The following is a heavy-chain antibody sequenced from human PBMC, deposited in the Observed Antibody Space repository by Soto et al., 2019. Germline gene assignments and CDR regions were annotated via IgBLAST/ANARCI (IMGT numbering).Heavy chain of an antibody. Sequence: QVQLQQWGAGLLKPSETLSLTCAVYGGSFSGYYWSWIRQPPGKGLVWIGEINYSGSTNYNPSLKSRVIRSVETYKNQLSLKLSSVTAAGTVVYYCARGLNQICGRRGFFDYRGHGTLVTVSS. D-gene: IGHD3-16*01. CDR1: GGSFSGYY. CDR2: INYSGST. V-gene: IGHV4-34*01. J-gene: IGHJ4*01. CDR3: ARGLNQICGRRGFFDY.